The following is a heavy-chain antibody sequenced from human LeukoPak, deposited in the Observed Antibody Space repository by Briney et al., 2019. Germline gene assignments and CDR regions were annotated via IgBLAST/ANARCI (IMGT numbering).Heavy chain of an antibody. CDR1: GYSFTSYW. Sequence: GESLQISFQGSGYSFTSYWIGWVRPMPGKGLEWMGIIYPGDSDTRYSPSFQGQVTISADKSISTAYLQWSSLKASDTAMYYCAREGSPGAFDIWGQGTMVTVSS. J-gene: IGHJ3*02. CDR2: IYPGDSDT. CDR3: AREGSPGAFDI. V-gene: IGHV5-51*01.